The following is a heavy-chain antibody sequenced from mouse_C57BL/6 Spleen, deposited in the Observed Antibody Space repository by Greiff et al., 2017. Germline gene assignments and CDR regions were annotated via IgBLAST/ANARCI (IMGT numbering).Heavy chain of an antibody. J-gene: IGHJ2*01. CDR2: IDPETGGT. D-gene: IGHD1-1*01. Sequence: LQESGAELVRPGASVTLSCKASGYTFTDYEMHWVKQTPVHGLEWIGAIDPETGGTAYNQKFKGKAILTADKSSSTAYMELRSLTSEDSAVYYCTRGDYGSPTVFDYWGQGTTLTVSS. V-gene: IGHV1-15*01. CDR1: GYTFTDYE. CDR3: TRGDYGSPTVFDY.